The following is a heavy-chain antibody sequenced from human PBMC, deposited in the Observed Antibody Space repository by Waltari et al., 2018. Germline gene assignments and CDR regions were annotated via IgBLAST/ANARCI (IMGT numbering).Heavy chain of an antibody. V-gene: IGHV3-7*01. CDR1: GFRFRSIW. CDR3: ALGWSLER. D-gene: IGHD3-3*01. J-gene: IGHJ4*02. Sequence: QLVESGGGLVQPGGSLRLSCPTSGFRFRSIWMGWVRQAPGKGPQWVANIRNDGGEIHYADAVKGRFTISRDNAKDSLYLQMDSLRGDDTAVYHCALGWSLERWGRGTLVTVSS. CDR2: IRNDGGEI.